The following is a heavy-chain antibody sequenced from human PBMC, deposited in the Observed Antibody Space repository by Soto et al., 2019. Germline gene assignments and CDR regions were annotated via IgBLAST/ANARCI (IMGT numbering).Heavy chain of an antibody. CDR3: ARQERDTVLFYYGMDG. J-gene: IGHJ6*02. D-gene: IGHD1-1*01. CDR1: GYNFTNYW. V-gene: IGHV5-51*01. CDR2: IYPGDSDT. Sequence: GESLKISCKGSGYNFTNYWIGWVRQMPGKGLEWMGIIYPGDSDTKYSPSFQGQVTISADKSISAAYLQWSSLKASDTAMYYCARQERDTVLFYYGMDGWGQGTTVTVCS.